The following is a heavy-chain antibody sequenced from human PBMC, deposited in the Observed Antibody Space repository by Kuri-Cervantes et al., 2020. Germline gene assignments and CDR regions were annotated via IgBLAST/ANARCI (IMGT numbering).Heavy chain of an antibody. V-gene: IGHV4-4*07. Sequence: GSLRLSCTVSGGSISSYYWSWIRQPAGKGLEWIGRIYTSGSTNYNPSLKSRVTMSVDTSKNQFSLKLSSVTAADTAVYYCARGPWFGDKVSQHYYYGMDVWGQGTTVTVSS. CDR1: GGSISSYY. CDR2: IYTSGST. J-gene: IGHJ6*02. CDR3: ARGPWFGDKVSQHYYYGMDV. D-gene: IGHD3-10*01.